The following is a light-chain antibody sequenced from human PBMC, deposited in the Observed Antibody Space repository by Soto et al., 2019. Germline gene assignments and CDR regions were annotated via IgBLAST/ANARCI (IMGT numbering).Light chain of an antibody. V-gene: IGKV1-39*01. J-gene: IGKJ4*01. CDR1: QSISSY. CDR2: GAS. CDR3: QQSYSTLALT. Sequence: DIQMTQSPSSLSASVGDRVTITCRASQSISSYLNWYQQKPGKAPKLLIYGASSLQSGVPSRFSGSGSGTDFTLTISSLQREDFATYYCQQSYSTLALTCGGGTKVEIK.